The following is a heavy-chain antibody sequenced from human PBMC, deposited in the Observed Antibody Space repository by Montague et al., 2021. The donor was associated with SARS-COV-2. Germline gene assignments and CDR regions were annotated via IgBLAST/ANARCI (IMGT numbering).Heavy chain of an antibody. D-gene: IGHD6-19*01. V-gene: IGHV4-39*01. CDR3: AGRAQWPLSWFFDL. CDR2: LNYSGKT. CDR1: GASISSGTYY. J-gene: IGHJ2*01. Sequence: SETLSLTCTVYGASISSGTYYWGWVRQPTGKGPEWIGTLNYSGKTYHNPSLKSPVTISVATPKNQFTLKVTAATAADTAVYYCAGRAQWPLSWFFDLRGRGTLVTVS.